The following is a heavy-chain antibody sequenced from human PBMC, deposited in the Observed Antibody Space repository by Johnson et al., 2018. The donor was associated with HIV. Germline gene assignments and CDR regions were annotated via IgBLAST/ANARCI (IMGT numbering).Heavy chain of an antibody. Sequence: QVQLVESGGGVVQPGGSLRLSCAASGFTFSDYYMSWIRQAPGKGLDWVSYISSRGSTIYYADSVKGRFTISRDNSKNTLYLQMNSLRAEDTAVYYCARGNSVAARIGAFDIWGQGTMVTVSS. CDR1: GFTFSDYY. D-gene: IGHD6-6*01. V-gene: IGHV3-11*04. CDR3: ARGNSVAARIGAFDI. J-gene: IGHJ3*02. CDR2: ISSRGSTI.